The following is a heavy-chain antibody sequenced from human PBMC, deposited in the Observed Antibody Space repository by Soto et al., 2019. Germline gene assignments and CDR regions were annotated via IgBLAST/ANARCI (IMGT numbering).Heavy chain of an antibody. CDR3: AKDQRGDFWSGYYDAFDI. Sequence: GGSLRLSCAASGFTFDDYAMHWVRQAPGKGLEWVSGISWNSGSIGYADSVKGRFTISRDNAKNSLYLQMNSLRAEDTALYYCAKDQRGDFWSGYYDAFDIWGQGTMVTVSS. D-gene: IGHD3-3*01. V-gene: IGHV3-9*01. J-gene: IGHJ3*02. CDR2: ISWNSGSI. CDR1: GFTFDDYA.